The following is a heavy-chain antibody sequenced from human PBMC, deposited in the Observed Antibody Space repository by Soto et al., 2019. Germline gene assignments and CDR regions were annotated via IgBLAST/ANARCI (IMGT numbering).Heavy chain of an antibody. V-gene: IGHV1-18*01. D-gene: IGHD3-3*01. J-gene: IGHJ6*02. CDR2: INTYNGNT. Sequence: ASVKVSCKTSGYTFTNFGISGVRQAPGQGLGWMGWINTYNGNTNYAQRFQGRVSMTTDTSTSTAYMDLRSLRPTDTAVYSFATAQGITTLGVSSIYYYGIDPWGQGTPVTVSS. CDR1: GYTFTNFG. CDR3: ATAQGITTLGVSSIYYYGIDP.